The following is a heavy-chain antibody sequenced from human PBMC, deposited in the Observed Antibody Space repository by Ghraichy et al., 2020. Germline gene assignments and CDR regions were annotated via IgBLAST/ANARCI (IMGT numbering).Heavy chain of an antibody. J-gene: IGHJ6*02. CDR3: ARDLSRYDFWSGYYRADYYYYGMDV. D-gene: IGHD3-3*01. CDR2: VYYTGST. V-gene: IGHV4-39*07. CDR1: GGSIRSTSYY. Sequence: ESLNISCTVSGGSIRSTSYYWSWIRQPPGKGLEWIGSVYYTGSTHYNPSLKSRVTISVDTSKKQFSLKLSSVTAADTAVYYCARDLSRYDFWSGYYRADYYYYGMDVWGQGTTVTVSS.